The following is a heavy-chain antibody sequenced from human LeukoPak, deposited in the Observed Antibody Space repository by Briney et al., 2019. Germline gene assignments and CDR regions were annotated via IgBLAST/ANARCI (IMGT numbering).Heavy chain of an antibody. V-gene: IGHV3-48*03. CDR3: ARDGGTRLKYSYGYGDY. CDR2: ISFSGSTI. CDR1: GFTFSNYQ. J-gene: IGHJ4*02. D-gene: IGHD5-18*01. Sequence: GGSLRLSCAASGFTFSNYQINWVRQAPGRGLEWVSYISFSGSTIYYADSVRGRFTISRDNAKNSLYLQMSSLGAEDTAVYYCARDGGTRLKYSYGYGDYWGQGTLVTVSS.